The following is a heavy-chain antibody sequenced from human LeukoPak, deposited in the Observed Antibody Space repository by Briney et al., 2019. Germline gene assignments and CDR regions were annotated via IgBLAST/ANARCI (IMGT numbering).Heavy chain of an antibody. J-gene: IGHJ4*02. V-gene: IGHV3-30*03. CDR1: GFTFSSYG. CDR3: AREDDIAAAGLDY. D-gene: IGHD6-13*01. CDR2: ILYDGSNK. Sequence: PGGSLRLSCAASGFTFSSYGIHWVRQAPGKGLEWVTGILYDGSNKYYADSVKGRFTISRDNSKNTLYLQMNSLRAEDTAVYYCAREDDIAAAGLDYWGQGTLVTVSS.